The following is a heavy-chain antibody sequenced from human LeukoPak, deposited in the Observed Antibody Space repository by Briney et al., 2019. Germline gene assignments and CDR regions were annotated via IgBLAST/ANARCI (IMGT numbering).Heavy chain of an antibody. J-gene: IGHJ4*02. D-gene: IGHD6-13*01. CDR2: IYTSGST. V-gene: IGHV4-4*07. CDR1: GGSISSYY. Sequence: SETLSLTCTVSGGSISSYYWSWIRQPAGKGPEWIGRIYTSGSTNYNPSLKSRVTMSVDTSKNQFSLKLSSVTAADTAVYYCARDPGGRRSSWAFDYWGQGTLVTVSS. CDR3: ARDPGGRRSSWAFDY.